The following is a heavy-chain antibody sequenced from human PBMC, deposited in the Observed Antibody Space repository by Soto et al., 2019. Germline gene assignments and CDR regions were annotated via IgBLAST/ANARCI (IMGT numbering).Heavy chain of an antibody. CDR3: ARSWVTGKGGMDV. D-gene: IGHD3-16*01. V-gene: IGHV1-18*01. CDR2: INGYTGNT. CDR1: GYTFTSYG. Sequence: QVQLVQSGGEVKKPGASVKVSCKASGYTFTSYGFSWVRQAPGQGLEWMGWINGYTGNTHYAQKCXXRXXMSIDTSTSTAYMELWTLISDDAAVYYCARSWVTGKGGMDVWGQGTTVTVSS. J-gene: IGHJ6*02.